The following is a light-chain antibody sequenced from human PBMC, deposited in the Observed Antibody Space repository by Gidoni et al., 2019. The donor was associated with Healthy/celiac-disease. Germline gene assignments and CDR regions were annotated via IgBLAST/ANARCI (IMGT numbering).Light chain of an antibody. J-gene: IGLJ2*01. CDR2: DVS. CDR3: SSYTSSSTPV. CDR1: SSDVGGYNY. Sequence: QSALTQPASVSGSPGQSIPISCTGTSSDVGGYNYVSWYQHHPGKAPKLMIYDVSNRPSGVSNRFSGSKSGNTASLTISGLQAEDEADYYCSSYTSSSTPVFGGGTKLTVL. V-gene: IGLV2-14*03.